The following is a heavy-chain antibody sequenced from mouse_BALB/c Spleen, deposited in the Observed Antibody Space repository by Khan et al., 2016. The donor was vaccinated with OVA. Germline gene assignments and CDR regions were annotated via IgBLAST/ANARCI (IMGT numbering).Heavy chain of an antibody. CDR3: ARDRIDY. J-gene: IGHJ2*01. Sequence: VQLQQSGAEQAKLGASVKMSCKTSGYTFSSYWMHWVKQRPGQGLEWIGYINPTSGYTEYNEKFKDKATLSADKSSSTAYMQLTSLTSEDSAVYYCARDRIDYWGQGTTLTVSS. CDR1: GYTFSSYW. V-gene: IGHV1-7*01. CDR2: INPTSGYT.